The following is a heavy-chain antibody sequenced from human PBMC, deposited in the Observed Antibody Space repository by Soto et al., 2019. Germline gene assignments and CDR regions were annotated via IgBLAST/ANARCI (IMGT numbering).Heavy chain of an antibody. CDR1: GYSFTSYW. CDR3: ARQRSSSSHGEQGIYYSYYGMGV. J-gene: IGHJ6*02. CDR2: IYPYDSDT. D-gene: IGHD2-2*01. V-gene: IGHV5-51*01. Sequence: PGESMKISCQGSGYSFTSYWIGWVRQMPGKGLEWMGVIYPYDSDTRYSLPFQGQVTISADKSTTTAYLQWSSLKASDTAMYYCARQRSSSSHGEQGIYYSYYGMGVWGQGTTVTVSS.